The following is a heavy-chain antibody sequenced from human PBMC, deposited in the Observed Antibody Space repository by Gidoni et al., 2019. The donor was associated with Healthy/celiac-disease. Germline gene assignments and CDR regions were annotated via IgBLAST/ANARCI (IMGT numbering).Heavy chain of an antibody. CDR2: ISGSGGST. CDR1: GFPFSSYA. J-gene: IGHJ4*02. CDR3: ANIRRGYCSSTSCHY. V-gene: IGHV3-23*01. D-gene: IGHD2-2*01. Sequence: EVQLLESGGGLVQPGGSLRLSCAASGFPFSSYAMSWVRQAPGKGLEWVSAISGSGGSTYYADSVKGRFTISRDNSKNTLYLQMNSLRAEDTAVYYCANIRRGYCSSTSCHYWGQGTLVTVSS.